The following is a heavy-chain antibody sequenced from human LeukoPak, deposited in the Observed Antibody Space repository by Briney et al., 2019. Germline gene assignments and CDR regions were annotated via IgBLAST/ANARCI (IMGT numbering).Heavy chain of an antibody. V-gene: IGHV1-2*02. CDR3: ARGPPTIVVVITTGDFDS. CDR2: INPNSGGT. D-gene: IGHD3-22*01. Sequence: ASVKVSCKASGYTFTGYYIHWVRQAPGHGLEWMGCINPNSGGTNYAQKFQGRVTMTRDTSISTAYMELRRLRSDDRAVYYCARGPPTIVVVITTGDFDSWGQGTLVTVSS. J-gene: IGHJ4*02. CDR1: GYTFTGYY.